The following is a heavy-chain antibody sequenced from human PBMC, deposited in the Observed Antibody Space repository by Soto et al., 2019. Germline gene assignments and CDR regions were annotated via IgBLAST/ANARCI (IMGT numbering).Heavy chain of an antibody. CDR1: GFTFREAW. CDR2: IRSKIDGGTT. V-gene: IGHV3-15*07. CDR3: TTDDFTNNKFYYYGLDV. J-gene: IGHJ6*02. D-gene: IGHD4-4*01. Sequence: EVRLVESGGGLVKPGGSLRLSCAASGFTFREAWMNWVRQAPGKGLEWVGRIRSKIDGGTTDYAPPVKGRFTISRDDSKTTLFLQMNSLKSEDTALYYCTTDDFTNNKFYYYGLDVWGQGTTVTVSS.